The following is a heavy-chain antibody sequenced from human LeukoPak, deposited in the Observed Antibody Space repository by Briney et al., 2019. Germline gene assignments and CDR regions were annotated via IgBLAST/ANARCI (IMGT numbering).Heavy chain of an antibody. D-gene: IGHD2-2*01. V-gene: IGHV4-4*02. Sequence: SETLSLTCAVSGGSISSSNWWSWARQPPGKGLEWIGEIYHSGSTNYNPSLKSRVTISVDTSKNQFSLKLSSVTAADTAVYYCARDRSRCSSTSCYRYYYYMDVWGKGTTVTVSS. J-gene: IGHJ6*03. CDR2: IYHSGST. CDR1: GGSISSSNW. CDR3: ARDRSRCSSTSCYRYYYYMDV.